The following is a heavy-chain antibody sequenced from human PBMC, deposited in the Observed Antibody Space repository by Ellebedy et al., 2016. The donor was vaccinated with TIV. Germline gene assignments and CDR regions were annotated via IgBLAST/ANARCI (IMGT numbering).Heavy chain of an antibody. J-gene: IGHJ4*02. Sequence: GGSLRLXCAASGFTFSNAWMNWVRQAPGKGLEWVGLIKSNTDGGTTDYAAPVKDRFTISRDDSKNTLYLQMNSLKTEDTAMYYCTTDKKYWGQGTLVTVSS. CDR2: IKSNTDGGTT. V-gene: IGHV3-15*01. CDR1: GFTFSNAW. CDR3: TTDKKY.